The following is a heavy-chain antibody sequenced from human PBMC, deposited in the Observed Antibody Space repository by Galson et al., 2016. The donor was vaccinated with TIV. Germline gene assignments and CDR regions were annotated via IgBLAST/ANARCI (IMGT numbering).Heavy chain of an antibody. CDR3: ARGTDYYGSGSFSY. CDR2: IIAIFGTT. D-gene: IGHD3-10*01. Sequence: SVKVSCKASGGIFNRYAISWVRQAPGQGLEWMGKIIAIFGTTNYAQKFQGRVTITADESTSTVYMELSSHRSEDTAVYYCARGTDYYGSGSFSYWGQGTLVTVSS. CDR1: GGIFNRYA. J-gene: IGHJ4*02. V-gene: IGHV1-69*13.